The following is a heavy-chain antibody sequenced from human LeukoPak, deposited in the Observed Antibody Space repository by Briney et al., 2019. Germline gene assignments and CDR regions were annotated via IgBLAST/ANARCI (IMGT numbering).Heavy chain of an antibody. CDR3: ARLLLYYDSSGYFDY. Sequence: SETLSLTCTVSGGSISSYYWNWIRQPAGKGLEWIGYIYYSGSTNYNPSLKSRVTISVDTSKNQFSLKLSSVTAADTAVYYCARLLLYYDSSGYFDYWGQGTLVTVSS. CDR2: IYYSGST. D-gene: IGHD3-22*01. V-gene: IGHV4-59*01. J-gene: IGHJ4*02. CDR1: GGSISSYY.